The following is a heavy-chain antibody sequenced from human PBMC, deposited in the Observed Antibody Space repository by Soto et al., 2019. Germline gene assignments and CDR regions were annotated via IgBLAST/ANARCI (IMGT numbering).Heavy chain of an antibody. J-gene: IGHJ4*02. CDR2: INHLTTT. D-gene: IGHD5-18*01. CDR1: GGSFSSYH. Sequence: SETLSLTCAVYGGSFSSYHWSWIRQTPGKGLEWIGEINHLTTTNYNPSLKSRVIISLDTPKNQFSLKLSSVTAADTAVYYCARGYDTALAPIFWGQGILVTSPQ. V-gene: IGHV4-34*01. CDR3: ARGYDTALAPIF.